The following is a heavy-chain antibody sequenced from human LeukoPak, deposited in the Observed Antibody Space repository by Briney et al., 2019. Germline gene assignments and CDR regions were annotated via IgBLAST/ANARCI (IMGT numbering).Heavy chain of an antibody. CDR2: IRYDGSEK. Sequence: GGSLRLSCAASGFTFSGYGMHWVRQAPGKGLEWVSFIRYDGSEKYNADSVKGRFTISRDNSKNSLYLQMNNLRADDTAVYYCTRDTDGSLDYWGQGILVTVAS. CDR3: TRDTDGSLDY. J-gene: IGHJ4*02. D-gene: IGHD1-26*01. V-gene: IGHV3-30*02. CDR1: GFTFSGYG.